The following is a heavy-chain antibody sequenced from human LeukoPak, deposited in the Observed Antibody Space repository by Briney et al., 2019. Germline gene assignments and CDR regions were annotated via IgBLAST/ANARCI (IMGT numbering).Heavy chain of an antibody. J-gene: IGHJ6*03. CDR2: ISGSGINT. CDR1: GFTFSSGA. D-gene: IGHD6-13*01. V-gene: IGHV3-23*01. CDR3: AKDGYSSSWSYYYYYYMDV. Sequence: PGGSLRLSCAASGFTFSSGAMSWVRLAPGKGLEWVSGISGSGINTYYADSVKGRFTISRDNSKNTLYLQMNSLRAEDTAVYYCAKDGYSSSWSYYYYYYMDVWGKGTTVTVSS.